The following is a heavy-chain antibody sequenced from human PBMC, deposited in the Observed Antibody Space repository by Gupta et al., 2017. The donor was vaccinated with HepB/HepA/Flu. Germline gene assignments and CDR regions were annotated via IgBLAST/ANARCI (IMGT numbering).Heavy chain of an antibody. CDR1: GFTFSSYG. CDR3: ARDRVDGSGSYFSYYFDY. V-gene: IGHV3-33*01. J-gene: IGHJ4*02. Sequence: VQLVESGGGVVQPGRSLRLSCAASGFTFSSYGMHWVRQAPGKGLEWVAVIWYDGSNKYYADSVKGRFTISRDNSKNTLYLQMNSLRAEDTAVYYCARDRVDGSGSYFSYYFDYWGQGTLVTVSS. CDR2: IWYDGSNK. D-gene: IGHD3-10*01.